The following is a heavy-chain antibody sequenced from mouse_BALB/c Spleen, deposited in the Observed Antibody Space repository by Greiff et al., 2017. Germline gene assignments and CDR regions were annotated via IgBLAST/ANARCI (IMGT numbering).Heavy chain of an antibody. D-gene: IGHD2-3*01. CDR3: ARDYDGYEGWFAY. Sequence: VQLVESGPGLVAPSQSLSITCTVSGFSLTSYGVHWVRQPPGKGLEWLGVIWAGGSTNYNSALMSRLSISKDNSKSQVFLKMNSLQTDDTAMYYCARDYDGYEGWFAYWGQGTLVTVSA. V-gene: IGHV2-9*02. J-gene: IGHJ3*01. CDR1: GFSLTSYG. CDR2: IWAGGST.